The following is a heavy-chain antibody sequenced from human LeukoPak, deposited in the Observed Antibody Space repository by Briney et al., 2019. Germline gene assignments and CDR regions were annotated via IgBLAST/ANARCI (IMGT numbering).Heavy chain of an antibody. J-gene: IGHJ3*02. V-gene: IGHV3-48*03. CDR2: ISSSGSTI. Sequence: GGSLRLSCAASGFTFSSYEMNWVRQAPGKGLEWVSYISSSGSTIYYADSVKGRFTISRDNAKNSLFLQMNSLRAEDTALYYCARDMVVINNAFDIWGQGTMVTVSS. CDR3: ARDMVVINNAFDI. D-gene: IGHD2-21*01. CDR1: GFTFSSYE.